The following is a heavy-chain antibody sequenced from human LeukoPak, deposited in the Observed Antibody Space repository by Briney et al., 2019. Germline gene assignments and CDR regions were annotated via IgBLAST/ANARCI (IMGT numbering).Heavy chain of an antibody. D-gene: IGHD3-10*01. CDR1: GFTFSSYE. CDR2: ISSSGTII. Sequence: GGSLRLTCAASGFTFSSYEMNWVRQTPGKGLEWVSYISSSGTIIYYADSVKGRFTISRDNANNSVSLQMNSLTAEDTAVYYCARDSNYYGSGSYFDPWGQGTLVTVSS. J-gene: IGHJ5*02. CDR3: ARDSNYYGSGSYFDP. V-gene: IGHV3-48*03.